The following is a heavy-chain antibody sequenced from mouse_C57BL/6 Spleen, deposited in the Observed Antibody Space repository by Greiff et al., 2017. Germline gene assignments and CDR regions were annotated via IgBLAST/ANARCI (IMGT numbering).Heavy chain of an antibody. CDR1: GFTFSSYG. CDR2: ISSGGSYT. J-gene: IGHJ4*01. Sequence: EVQVVESGGDLVKPGGSLKLSCAASGFTFSSYGMSWVRQTPDKRLEWVATISSGGSYTYYPDSVKGRFTISRDNAKNTLYLQMSSLKSEDTAMYYCARRITGTSMDYWGQGTSVTVSS. CDR3: ARRITGTSMDY. V-gene: IGHV5-6*01. D-gene: IGHD4-1*01.